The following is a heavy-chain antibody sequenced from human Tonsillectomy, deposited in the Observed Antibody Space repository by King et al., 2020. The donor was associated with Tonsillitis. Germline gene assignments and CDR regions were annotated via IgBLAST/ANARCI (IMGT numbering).Heavy chain of an antibody. D-gene: IGHD3-9*01. CDR2: IWYDGSNK. Sequence: VQLVESGGGVVQPGRSLRLSCAASGFTFSSYGMHWVRQAPGKGLEWVAVIWYDGSNKYYADSVKGRFTISRDNSKNTLYLQMNSLRAEDTAVYYCASDPSAPGFDWLLLYYFDYWGQGTLVTVSS. J-gene: IGHJ4*02. CDR3: ASDPSAPGFDWLLLYYFDY. V-gene: IGHV3-33*01. CDR1: GFTFSSYG.